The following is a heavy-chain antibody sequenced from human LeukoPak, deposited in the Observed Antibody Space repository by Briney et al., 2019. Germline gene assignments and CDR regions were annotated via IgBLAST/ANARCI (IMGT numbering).Heavy chain of an antibody. CDR2: ISAYNGNT. CDR3: ARVRNSSLRSRWFDP. J-gene: IGHJ5*02. CDR1: GYTFTSYG. D-gene: IGHD6-13*01. Sequence: ASVKVSCKASGYTFTSYGISWVRQAPGQGLEWMGWISAYNGNTNYAQKLQGRVTMTTDTSTSTAYMELRSLRSDDTAVYYGARVRNSSLRSRWFDPWGQGTLVTVSS. V-gene: IGHV1-18*01.